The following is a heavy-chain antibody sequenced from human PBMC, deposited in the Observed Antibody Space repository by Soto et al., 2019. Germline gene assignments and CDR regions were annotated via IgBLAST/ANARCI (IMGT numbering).Heavy chain of an antibody. CDR3: ARVASDYINSVDH. V-gene: IGHV3-23*01. Sequence: EVQLLESGGDLVQPGGSLGLSCAASGFTFNAYAMTWVRQAPGKGLEWVSAIGGSGGNRYYAASVKGRFTISRDNSKDTVDLQMNSLRVEDTAVYYCARVASDYINSVDHWGQGILVTVSS. CDR2: IGGSGGNR. D-gene: IGHD4-4*01. CDR1: GFTFNAYA. J-gene: IGHJ4*02.